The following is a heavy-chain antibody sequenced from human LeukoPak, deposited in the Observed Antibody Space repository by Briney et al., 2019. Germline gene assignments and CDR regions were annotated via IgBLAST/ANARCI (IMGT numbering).Heavy chain of an antibody. D-gene: IGHD6-19*01. CDR2: ISGSGGST. Sequence: GGSLRLSCATSGFTVSSNYMSWVRQAPGKGLEWVSAISGSGGSTYYADSVKGRFTISRDNSKNTLYLQMNSLRAEDTAVYYCAKDHMYSSGWYPFFDYWGQGTLVTVSS. CDR1: GFTVSSNY. CDR3: AKDHMYSSGWYPFFDY. J-gene: IGHJ4*02. V-gene: IGHV3-23*01.